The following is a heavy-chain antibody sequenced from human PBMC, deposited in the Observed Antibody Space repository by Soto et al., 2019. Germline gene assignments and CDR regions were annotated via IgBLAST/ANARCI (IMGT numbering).Heavy chain of an antibody. J-gene: IGHJ6*02. D-gene: IGHD3-22*01. CDR1: GGSISSGDYY. V-gene: IGHV4-30-4*01. Sequence: PSETLSLTCTVSGGSISSGDYYWIWIRQPPGKGLEWIGYIYYSGSTYYNPSLKSRVTISVDTSKNQFSLKLSSVTAADTAVYYCARVLVKYYYGMDVWGQGTTVTVSS. CDR2: IYYSGST. CDR3: ARVLVKYYYGMDV.